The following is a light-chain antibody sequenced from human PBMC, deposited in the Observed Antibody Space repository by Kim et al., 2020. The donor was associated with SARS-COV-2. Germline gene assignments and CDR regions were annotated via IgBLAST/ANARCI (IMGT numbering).Light chain of an antibody. Sequence: QSVLTQPPSVSGAPGQRVTISCTGSSSNIGADYDVHWYQYLTGTVPKLLIYSNSNRPSGVPDRFSGSKSGTSASLAITGLQAEDEADYYCQSYDSSLSGWVFGGGTKLTVL. CDR2: SNS. V-gene: IGLV1-40*01. CDR3: QSYDSSLSGWV. J-gene: IGLJ3*02. CDR1: SSNIGADYD.